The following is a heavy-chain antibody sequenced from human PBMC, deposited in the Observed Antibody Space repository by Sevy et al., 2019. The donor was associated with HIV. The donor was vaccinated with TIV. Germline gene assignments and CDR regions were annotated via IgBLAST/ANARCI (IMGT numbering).Heavy chain of an antibody. CDR1: GGTFSSYA. CDR3: VISSGWYRGAFDI. V-gene: IGHV1-69*13. J-gene: IGHJ3*02. CDR2: IIPIFGTA. D-gene: IGHD6-19*01. Sequence: ASVKVSCKASGGTFSSYAISWVRQAPGQGLEWMGGIIPIFGTANYAQKFQGRVTITADESTSTAYMELSGLRSEDTAVYYCVISSGWYRGAFDIWGQGTMVTVSS.